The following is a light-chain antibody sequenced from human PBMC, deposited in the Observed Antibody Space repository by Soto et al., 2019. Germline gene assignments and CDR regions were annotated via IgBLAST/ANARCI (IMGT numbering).Light chain of an antibody. CDR1: SNDVGGYNY. CDR2: EVS. Sequence: QSALTQPPSASGSPGQSVTISCTGTSNDVGGYNYVSWYQQHPGKAPKLMIYEVSKRPSGVPDRFSGSKSGNTASLTVSGLQAEDEADYHCSSYASRNNLLFGGGTKLTVL. V-gene: IGLV2-8*01. J-gene: IGLJ2*01. CDR3: SSYASRNNLL.